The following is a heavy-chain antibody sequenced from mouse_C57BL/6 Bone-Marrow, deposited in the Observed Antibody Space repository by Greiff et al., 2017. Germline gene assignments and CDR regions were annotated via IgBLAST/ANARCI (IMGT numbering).Heavy chain of an antibody. CDR3: ARGGSYYSFFDAMDY. Sequence: VQLQQPGAELVKPGASVKLSCKASGYTFTSYWMHWVKQRPGQGLEWIGMIHPNSGSTNYNEKFKSKATLTVDKSSSTAYMQLSSLTSEDSAVYYCARGGSYYSFFDAMDYWGQGTSVTVSS. CDR1: GYTFTSYW. J-gene: IGHJ4*01. V-gene: IGHV1-64*01. CDR2: IHPNSGST. D-gene: IGHD2-12*01.